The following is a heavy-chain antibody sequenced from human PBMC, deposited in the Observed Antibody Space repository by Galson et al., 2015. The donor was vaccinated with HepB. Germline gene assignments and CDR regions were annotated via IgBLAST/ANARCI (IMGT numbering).Heavy chain of an antibody. CDR3: AKYDSGGFDY. J-gene: IGHJ4*02. CDR2: IYYSGST. Sequence: LSLTCTVSGGSISSYYWSWIRQPPGKGLEWIGYIYYSGSTNYNPSLKSRVTISVDTSKNQFSLKLSSVTAADTAVYYCAKYDSGGFDYWDQGTLVTVSS. D-gene: IGHD3-22*01. CDR1: GGSISSYY. V-gene: IGHV4-59*01.